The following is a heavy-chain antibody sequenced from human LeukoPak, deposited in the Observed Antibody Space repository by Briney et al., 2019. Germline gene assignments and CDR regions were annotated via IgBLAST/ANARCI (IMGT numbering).Heavy chain of an antibody. CDR3: ARRPDCTSTSCYAMDV. V-gene: IGHV3-21*01. CDR2: IGRSPCYT. Sequence: GGSLRLSCAACGFTFSSYSMNWVRQGPGKGLEWVSSIGRSPCYTHYADSVKGRFTISRDDARNSLNLQMNSLRAEDTALYYCARRPDCTSTSCYAMDVWGQGTTVTVFS. D-gene: IGHD2-2*01. J-gene: IGHJ6*02. CDR1: GFTFSSYS.